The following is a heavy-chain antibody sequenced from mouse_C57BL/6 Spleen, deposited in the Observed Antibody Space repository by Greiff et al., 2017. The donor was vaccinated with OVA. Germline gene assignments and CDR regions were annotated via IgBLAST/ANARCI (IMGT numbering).Heavy chain of an antibody. D-gene: IGHD1-1*01. Sequence: QVQLQQSGAELVRPGASVTLSCKASGYTFTDYEMHWVKQTPVHGLEWIGAIDPETGGTAYNQKFKGKAILTADKSSTTAYMALRILTSEDSAVYYCTVYYSSRDAMDYWGQGTSVTVSS. CDR1: GYTFTDYE. V-gene: IGHV1-15*01. J-gene: IGHJ4*01. CDR2: IDPETGGT. CDR3: TVYYSSRDAMDY.